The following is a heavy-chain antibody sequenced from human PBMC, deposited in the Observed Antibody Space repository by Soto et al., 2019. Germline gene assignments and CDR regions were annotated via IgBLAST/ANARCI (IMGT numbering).Heavy chain of an antibody. V-gene: IGHV3-30*03. CDR1: GFTFSSYG. CDR3: ARSANVLRFLSYMDV. CDR2: ISYDGSNK. J-gene: IGHJ6*02. D-gene: IGHD3-3*01. Sequence: GGSLRLSCAASGFTFSSYGMHWVRQAPGKGLEWVAVISYDGSNKYYADSVKGRFTISRDNSKNTLYLQMNSLRAEDTAVYYCARSANVLRFLSYMDVWGQGTTVTVSS.